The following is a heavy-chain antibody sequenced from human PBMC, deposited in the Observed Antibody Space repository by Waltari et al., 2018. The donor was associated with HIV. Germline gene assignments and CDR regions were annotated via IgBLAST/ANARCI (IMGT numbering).Heavy chain of an antibody. Sequence: QVQLVESGGGVVQPGRSLRLSCAASGFTFSSYAMHWVRQAPGKGLGWVAVISYDGSNKYYADSVKGRFTISRDNAKNTLYLQMNSLRAEDTAVYYCARGGGYDFWSGYLQSDAFDIWGQGTMVTVSS. J-gene: IGHJ3*02. V-gene: IGHV3-30*01. CDR3: ARGGGYDFWSGYLQSDAFDI. CDR2: ISYDGSNK. CDR1: GFTFSSYA. D-gene: IGHD3-3*01.